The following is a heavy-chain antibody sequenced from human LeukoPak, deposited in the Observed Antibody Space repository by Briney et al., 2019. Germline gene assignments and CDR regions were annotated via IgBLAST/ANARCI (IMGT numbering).Heavy chain of an antibody. CDR1: SGSLSRGGYL. Sequence: SETLSLICTVSSGSLSRGGYLWPWIRQHPGKGLERLEKIYYSGTTYYDPSLNSRVIISLDTSTSQFSLKLSSVTAADTAVYYCARIYGGKKDYFDYWGQGTLVTVSS. V-gene: IGHV4-31*03. CDR3: ARIYGGKKDYFDY. D-gene: IGHD4-23*01. J-gene: IGHJ4*02. CDR2: IYYSGTT.